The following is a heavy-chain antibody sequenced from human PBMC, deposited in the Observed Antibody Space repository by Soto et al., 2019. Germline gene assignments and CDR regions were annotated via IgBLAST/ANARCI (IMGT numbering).Heavy chain of an antibody. CDR3: ARGSLSEVVHYYRYYYLDV. D-gene: IGHD3-22*01. J-gene: IGHJ6*03. CDR2: IYSGGVT. V-gene: IGHV3-53*04. CDR1: GFVVTGNY. Sequence: EVQLVESGGGLVQPGKSLRLSCAASGFVVTGNYMSWVRQAPGKGLEWVSVIYSGGVTYYADSVKGRFTISRDKSKNTLDLQMNSLRLEDTAVYYCARGSLSEVVHYYRYYYLDVWGVGTTVTVSS.